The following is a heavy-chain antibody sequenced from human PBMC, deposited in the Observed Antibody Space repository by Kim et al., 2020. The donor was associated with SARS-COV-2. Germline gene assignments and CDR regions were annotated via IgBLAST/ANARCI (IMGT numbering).Heavy chain of an antibody. CDR2: ISRNSDYI. Sequence: GGSLRLSCAASEFIFNRYSMNWVRQAPGKGLEWVSTISRNSDYIYYAESVEGRFTISRDNAKNSVYLQMNSLRVDDTAMYYCTRDLSPGRPGSFDNWGQGALVTFSS. V-gene: IGHV3-21*01. J-gene: IGHJ4*02. CDR1: EFIFNRYS. D-gene: IGHD2-15*01. CDR3: TRDLSPGRPGSFDN.